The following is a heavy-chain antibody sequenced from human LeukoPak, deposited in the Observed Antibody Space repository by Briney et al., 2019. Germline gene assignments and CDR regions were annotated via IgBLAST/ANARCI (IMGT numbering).Heavy chain of an antibody. V-gene: IGHV3-23*01. CDR2: ITSGDST. J-gene: IGHJ6*02. Sequence: GGSLRLSCAASGFTFSSFAMIWVRQAPGKGLECVSVITSGDSTYYADSVKGRFIIPRNNSKNTLYLQMNSLRAEDTALYYCAKDLGSGYYYGMDVWGQGTMVTVSS. D-gene: IGHD3-16*01. CDR1: GFTFSSFA. CDR3: AKDLGSGYYYGMDV.